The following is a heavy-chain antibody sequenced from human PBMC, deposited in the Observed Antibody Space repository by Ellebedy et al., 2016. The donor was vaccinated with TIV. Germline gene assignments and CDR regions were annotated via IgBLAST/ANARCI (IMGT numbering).Heavy chain of an antibody. CDR2: INSDGSGT. CDR3: AREASLDYGGDYFDY. D-gene: IGHD4/OR15-4a*01. V-gene: IGHV3-74*01. J-gene: IGHJ4*02. CDR1: GFTFSNYW. Sequence: GESLKISCVASGFTFSNYWMHWVRQAPGKGLVWVSRINSDGSGTSYADPVEGRFTISRDNAKNTLYLQMNSLRAEDTAIYYGAREASLDYGGDYFDYWGQGALVTVSS.